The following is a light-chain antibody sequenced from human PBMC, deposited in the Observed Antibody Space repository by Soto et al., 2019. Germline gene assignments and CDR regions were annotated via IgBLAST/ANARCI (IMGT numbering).Light chain of an antibody. Sequence: QSALTQPASVSGSPGQSITISCTGTSSDVGGSNYVSWYQQHPGKAPKLMIYEVNNRPSGVSHRFSGSKSGNTASLTISGLQAEDEADYYCSSYTSSSAWVFGGGTQLTVL. CDR1: SSDVGGSNY. V-gene: IGLV2-14*01. CDR3: SSYTSSSAWV. CDR2: EVN. J-gene: IGLJ3*02.